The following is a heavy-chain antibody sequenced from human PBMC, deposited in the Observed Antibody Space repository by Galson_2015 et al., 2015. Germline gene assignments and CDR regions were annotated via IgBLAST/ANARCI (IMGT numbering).Heavy chain of an antibody. Sequence: SLRLSCAASGFTFSSHVMYWVRQAPGKGLEWMAAISYDGSNKHYADSVKGRFTISRDNSKNTLYLQMNSLRAEDTAVYYCARVGGFRDLYYMDVWGIGTTVTVSS. V-gene: IGHV3-30*07. D-gene: IGHD3-10*01. CDR2: ISYDGSNK. CDR1: GFTFSSHV. J-gene: IGHJ6*03. CDR3: ARVGGFRDLYYMDV.